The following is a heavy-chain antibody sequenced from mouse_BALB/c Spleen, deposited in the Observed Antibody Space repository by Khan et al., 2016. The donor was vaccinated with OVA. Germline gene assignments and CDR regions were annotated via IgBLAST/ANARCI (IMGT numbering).Heavy chain of an antibody. J-gene: IGHJ4*01. D-gene: IGHD1-1*01. Sequence: EVQLVESGPGLVKPSQSLSLTCTVTGYSITTNYAWYLIRQFPGNQLEWMGFIRYSGSTSYNPSFKSRISITRDTSNNPFFLQLNSLTTEDTATDDCERKNDYGYAVDYWGQGTSVTVSS. CDR2: IRYSGST. CDR1: GYSITTNYA. V-gene: IGHV3-2*02. CDR3: ERKNDYGYAVDY.